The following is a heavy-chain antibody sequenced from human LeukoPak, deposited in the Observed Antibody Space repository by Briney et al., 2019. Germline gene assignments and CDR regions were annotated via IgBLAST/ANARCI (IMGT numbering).Heavy chain of an antibody. CDR3: QCDLDY. V-gene: IGHV3-30*03. D-gene: IGHD2-21*02. CDR2: ISYDGSNK. CDR1: GFTFNNYG. Sequence: GGSLRLSCAASGFTFNNYGMHWVRQAPGKGLEWVAVISYDGSNKYYADSVKGRFTISRDNSKNTLYLQMNSLRAEDTAVYYCQCDLDYWGQGTLVTVSS. J-gene: IGHJ4*02.